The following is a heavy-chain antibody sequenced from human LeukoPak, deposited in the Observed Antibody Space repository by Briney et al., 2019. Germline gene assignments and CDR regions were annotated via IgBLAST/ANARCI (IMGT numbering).Heavy chain of an antibody. J-gene: IGHJ4*02. CDR3: AREGYTNGWYRN. CDR2: IFSSGST. D-gene: IGHD6-19*01. Sequence: GGSLRLSCAASGFIVSSNYMSWVRQAPGKGLEWVSVIFSSGSTYYADSVKGRFTISRDNSRNTLYLQMNSLRAEDTAVYFCAREGYTNGWYRNWGQGTLVTVSS. V-gene: IGHV3-53*01. CDR1: GFIVSSNY.